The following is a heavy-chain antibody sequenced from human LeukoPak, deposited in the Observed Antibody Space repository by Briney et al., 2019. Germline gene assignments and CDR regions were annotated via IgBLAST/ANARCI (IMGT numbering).Heavy chain of an antibody. V-gene: IGHV4-39*07. CDR1: GDSISSSSYY. CDR3: ARAWNYAQHFDY. CDR2: IYYSGST. J-gene: IGHJ4*02. D-gene: IGHD1-7*01. Sequence: SETLSLTCTVSGDSISSSSYYWGWIRQPPGKGLEWIGSIYYSGSTYYNPSLKSRVTISVDTSKNQFSLKLSSVTAADTAVYYCARAWNYAQHFDYWGQGTLVTVSS.